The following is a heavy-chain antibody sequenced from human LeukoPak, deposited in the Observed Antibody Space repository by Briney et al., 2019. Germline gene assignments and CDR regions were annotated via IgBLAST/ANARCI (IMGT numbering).Heavy chain of an antibody. Sequence: PGGSLRLSCAASGFTFSSYSMNWVRQAPGKGLEWVSSISSSSSYIYYADSVKGRFTISRDNAKNSLYLQMNSLRAEDTAVYYCARDSGGPGSYAFDYWGQGTLVTVSS. CDR3: ARDSGGPGSYAFDY. CDR1: GFTFSSYS. J-gene: IGHJ4*02. D-gene: IGHD3-10*01. CDR2: ISSSSSYI. V-gene: IGHV3-21*01.